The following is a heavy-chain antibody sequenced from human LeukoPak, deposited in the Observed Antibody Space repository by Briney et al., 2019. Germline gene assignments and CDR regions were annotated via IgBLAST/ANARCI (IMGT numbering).Heavy chain of an antibody. J-gene: IGHJ4*02. CDR3: ARADGIRAVAGTFDY. CDR1: GGSISSSNW. D-gene: IGHD6-19*01. Sequence: SETLSLTCAVSGGSISSSNWWSWVRQPPGKGLEWIGEIYHSGSTNYNPSLKSRVTISVDTSKNQFSLKLSSVTAADTAVYYCARADGIRAVAGTFDYWGQGTLVTVSS. V-gene: IGHV4-4*02. CDR2: IYHSGST.